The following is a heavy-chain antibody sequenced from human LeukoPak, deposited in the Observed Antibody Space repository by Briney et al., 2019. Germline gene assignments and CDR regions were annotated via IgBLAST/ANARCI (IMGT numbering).Heavy chain of an antibody. CDR1: GFTFSSSW. V-gene: IGHV3-21*01. CDR3: AKEVVVVPAAIPRNKAFDI. J-gene: IGHJ3*02. Sequence: GGSLRLSCAASGFTFSSSWMSWVRQAPGKGLEWVSSISSSSSYIYYADSVKGRFTISRDNAKNSLYLQMNSLRAEDTAVYYCAKEVVVVPAAIPRNKAFDIWGQGTMVTVSS. CDR2: ISSSSSYI. D-gene: IGHD2-2*01.